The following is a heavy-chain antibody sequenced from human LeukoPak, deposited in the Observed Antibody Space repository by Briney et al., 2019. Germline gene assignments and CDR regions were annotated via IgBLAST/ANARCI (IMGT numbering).Heavy chain of an antibody. Sequence: NPGGSLRLSCAASGFTFSSYGMSWVRQAPGKGLEWVSAISGSGGSTYYADSVKGRFTISRDNSKSTLSLQMNSLRVEDTAIYYCATYRQVLLPFESWGQGTLVTVSS. V-gene: IGHV3-23*01. CDR3: ATYRQVLLPFES. D-gene: IGHD2-8*02. CDR1: GFTFSSYG. J-gene: IGHJ4*02. CDR2: ISGSGGST.